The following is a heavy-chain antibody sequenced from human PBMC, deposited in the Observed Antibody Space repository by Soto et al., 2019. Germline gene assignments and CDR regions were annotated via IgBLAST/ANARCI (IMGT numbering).Heavy chain of an antibody. D-gene: IGHD6-6*01. CDR2: INHRGSA. V-gene: IGHV4-4*02. CDR3: ARERPDGARLDP. J-gene: IGHJ5*02. Sequence: SETLSLTCAVSGASVSSTYWWSWARQPPGKGPEWIGEINHRGSANYNPSPKSRVTISVDISKSQFSLRLTSVTAADTAVYYCARERPDGARLDPWGQGTLVTVSS. CDR1: GASVSSTYW.